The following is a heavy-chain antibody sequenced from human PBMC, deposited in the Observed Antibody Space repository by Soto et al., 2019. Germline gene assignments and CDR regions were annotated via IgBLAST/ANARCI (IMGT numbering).Heavy chain of an antibody. CDR1: GGSISSGDYY. J-gene: IGHJ6*02. CDR2: IYYSGST. CDR3: GRAGGGVATQGYYYYGMDV. V-gene: IGHV4-30-4*01. D-gene: IGHD5-12*01. Sequence: QVQLQESGPGLVKPSQTLSLTCTVSGGSISSGDYYWSWIRQPPGKGLEWIGYIYYSGSTYYNPSPKGVVNILRRTSKKQFSLKPSSVTSADTGVYFWGRAGGGVATQGYYYYGMDVWGQGTTVTVSS.